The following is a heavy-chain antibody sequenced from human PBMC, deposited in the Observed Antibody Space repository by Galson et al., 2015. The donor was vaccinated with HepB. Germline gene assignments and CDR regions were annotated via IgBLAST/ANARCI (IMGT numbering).Heavy chain of an antibody. D-gene: IGHD3-16*02. CDR3: ANLIGDSGSYRDN. V-gene: IGHV1-18*01. CDR1: GYIFTSFG. J-gene: IGHJ4*02. CDR2: ISGYSGKT. Sequence: SVKVSCKASGYIFTSFGISGVRQAPGQGLEWMGWISGYSGKTEYAQNLQGRVTVTTDTSATTAYLELRSLRFEDTAVYYCANLIGDSGSYRDNWGQGSLVTVSS.